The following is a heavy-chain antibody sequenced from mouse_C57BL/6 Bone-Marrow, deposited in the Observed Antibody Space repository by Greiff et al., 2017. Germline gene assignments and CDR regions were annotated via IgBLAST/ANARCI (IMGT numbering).Heavy chain of an antibody. CDR3: ASQAWFAY. Sequence: EVMLVASGGGLVKPGGSLKLSCAASGFTFSSYTMSWVRQTPEKRLEWVATISGGGGNTYYPDSVKGRFTISRDNAKNTLYLQMSSLRSEDTALYDCASQAWFAYWGQGTLVTVSA. V-gene: IGHV5-9*01. CDR2: ISGGGGNT. CDR1: GFTFSSYT. J-gene: IGHJ3*01.